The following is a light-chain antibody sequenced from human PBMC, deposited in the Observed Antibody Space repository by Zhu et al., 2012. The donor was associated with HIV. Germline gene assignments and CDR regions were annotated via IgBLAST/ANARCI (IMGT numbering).Light chain of an antibody. Sequence: DIQMTQSPSTLSASVGDRVIITCRASQSVYKWLAWYQQKPEKAPKLLIYEASSLETGVPSRFSGSGSGTEFTLTISSLQPDDFATYSCQQYYTPSYTFGQGTKLQIK. V-gene: IGKV1-5*03. CDR3: QQYYTPSYT. J-gene: IGKJ2*01. CDR1: QSVYKW. CDR2: EAS.